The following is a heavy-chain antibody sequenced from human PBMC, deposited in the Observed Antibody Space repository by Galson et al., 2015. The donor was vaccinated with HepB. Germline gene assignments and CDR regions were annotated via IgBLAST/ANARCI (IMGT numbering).Heavy chain of an antibody. CDR1: GFTFSSYS. CDR3: ARGTGGYGNDFDY. Sequence: SLRLSCAASGFTFSSYSMNWVRQAPGKGLEWVSSISSSSSYIYYADSVKGRFTISRDNAKNSLYLQVNSLRAEDTAVYYCARGTGGYGNDFDYWGQGALVTVSS. V-gene: IGHV3-21*01. CDR2: ISSSSSYI. J-gene: IGHJ4*02. D-gene: IGHD5-12*01.